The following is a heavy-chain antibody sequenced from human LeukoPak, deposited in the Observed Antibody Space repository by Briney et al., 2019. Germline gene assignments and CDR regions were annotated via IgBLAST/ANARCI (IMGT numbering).Heavy chain of an antibody. CDR1: GYTFTSYY. CDR3: ARDQEGQLQIIPYRYYYYYGMDV. Sequence: ASVKVSCKASGYTFTSYYMHWVRQAPGQGLEWMGIINPSGGSTSYAQKFQGRVTMTRDTSTSTVYMELSSLRSEDTGVYYCARDQEGQLQIIPYRYYYYYGMDVWGQGTTVTVSS. V-gene: IGHV1-46*01. CDR2: INPSGGST. D-gene: IGHD2-2*01. J-gene: IGHJ6*02.